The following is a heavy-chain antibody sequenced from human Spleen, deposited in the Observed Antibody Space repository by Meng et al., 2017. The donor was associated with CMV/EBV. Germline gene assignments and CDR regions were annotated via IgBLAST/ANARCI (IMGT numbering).Heavy chain of an antibody. CDR1: GYSFTSYW. D-gene: IGHD4-23*01. CDR2: IYPGDSDT. Sequence: KVSCKGSGYSFTSYWIGWVRQMPGKGLEWMGIIYPGDSDTRYSPSFQGQVTISADKSISTAYLQWSSLKASDTAMYYCARTLQIYGGNSWGFVYWGQGTLVTVSS. V-gene: IGHV5-51*01. J-gene: IGHJ4*02. CDR3: ARTLQIYGGNSWGFVY.